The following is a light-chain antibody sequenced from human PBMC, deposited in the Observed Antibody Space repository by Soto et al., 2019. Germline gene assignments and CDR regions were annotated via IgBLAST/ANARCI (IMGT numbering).Light chain of an antibody. CDR2: DVS. V-gene: IGLV2-14*03. CDR1: SSDVGGYDY. J-gene: IGLJ2*01. CDR3: SSYTSGSTLVV. Sequence: QSALTQPASVSGSLGQSITVSCTGTSSDVGGYDYVSWYQHHPGKPPKLMIYDVSNRPSGVSNRFSGSKSGNTASLTISGLQAEDEADYYCSSYTSGSTLVVFGGGTKLTVL.